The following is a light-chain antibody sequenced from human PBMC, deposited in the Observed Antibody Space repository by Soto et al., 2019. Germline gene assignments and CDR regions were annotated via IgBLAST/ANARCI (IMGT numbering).Light chain of an antibody. CDR2: EGA. Sequence: QSALTQPASATGSPGQSITISCSGATSDIGPYKLVAWYQQHPGKAPKLIIHEGAKRPSGVSSRFSGSQSSPTASLTISGLQAEDEATYYCCSYALSDLIFGGGTKLTVL. J-gene: IGLJ2*01. CDR3: CSYALSDLI. V-gene: IGLV2-23*01. CDR1: TSDIGPYKL.